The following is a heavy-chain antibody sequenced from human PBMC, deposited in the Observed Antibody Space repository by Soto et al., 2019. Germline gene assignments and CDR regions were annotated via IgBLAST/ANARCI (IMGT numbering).Heavy chain of an antibody. V-gene: IGHV4-34*01. CDR3: ARTVPMVRDAFDI. D-gene: IGHD2-8*01. CDR2: INHSGST. Sequence: QVQLQQWGAGLLKPSETLSLTCAVYGGSFSGYYWSWIRQPPGKGLEWIGEINHSGSTNYNPSLKSRVTISVDTSKNQFSLKLSSVTAADTAVYYCARTVPMVRDAFDIWGQGTMVTVSS. CDR1: GGSFSGYY. J-gene: IGHJ3*02.